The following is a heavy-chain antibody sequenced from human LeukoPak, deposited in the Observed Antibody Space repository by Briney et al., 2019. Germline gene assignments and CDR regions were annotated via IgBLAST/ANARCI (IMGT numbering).Heavy chain of an antibody. Sequence: GESLKISCKGSGYSFTSYWIGWVRQMPGKGLEGMGIIYPCDSDTRYSPSFQGQVTISADKSISPAYLQWSSLKASDTAMYYCARHKYYDILTAERPDYWGQGTLVTVSS. J-gene: IGHJ4*02. CDR3: ARHKYYDILTAERPDY. CDR1: GYSFTSYW. D-gene: IGHD3-9*01. V-gene: IGHV5-51*01. CDR2: IYPCDSDT.